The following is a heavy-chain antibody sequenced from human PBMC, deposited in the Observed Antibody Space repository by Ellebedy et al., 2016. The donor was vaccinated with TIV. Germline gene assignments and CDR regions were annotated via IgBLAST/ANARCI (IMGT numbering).Heavy chain of an antibody. J-gene: IGHJ5*02. CDR1: GGSISSSSYY. D-gene: IGHD5-18*01. CDR3: ARIGYSYGYLRWFDP. Sequence: SETLSLXCTVSGGSISSSSYYWGWIRQPPGKGLEWIGSIYYSGSTYYNPSLKSRVTISVDTSKNQFSLKLSSVTAADTAVYYCARIGYSYGYLRWFDPWGQGTLVTVSS. CDR2: IYYSGST. V-gene: IGHV4-39*01.